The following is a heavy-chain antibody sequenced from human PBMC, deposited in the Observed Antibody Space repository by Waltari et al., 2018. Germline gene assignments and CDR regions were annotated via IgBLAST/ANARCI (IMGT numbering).Heavy chain of an antibody. CDR3: AARAFGY. D-gene: IGHD3-10*01. V-gene: IGHV3-15*01. CDR1: GFTFSNAR. CDR2: IKTKTDGGSI. Sequence: EVQLVESGGGLVKPGGSLRVSCAASGFTFSNARMNWVRQARGKWLEWVGRIKTKTDGGSIDYAAPVKGRFTISRDDSKNILYLQMNSLKTEDTGVYYCAARAFGYWGKGTLVTVSS. J-gene: IGHJ4*02.